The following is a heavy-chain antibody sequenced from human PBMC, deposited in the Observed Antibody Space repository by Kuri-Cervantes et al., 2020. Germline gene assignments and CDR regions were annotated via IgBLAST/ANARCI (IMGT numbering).Heavy chain of an antibody. D-gene: IGHD5-18*01. V-gene: IGHV3-30-3*01. CDR2: ISYDGSNK. CDR3: ARGSGYSYGLKGH. Sequence: GESLKISCAASGFTFSSYAMHWVRQAPGKGLEWVAVISYDGSNKYYADSVKGRFTISRDNSKNTLYLQMNSLRAEDTAVYYCARGSGYSYGLKGHWGQGTLVTVSS. J-gene: IGHJ4*02. CDR1: GFTFSSYA.